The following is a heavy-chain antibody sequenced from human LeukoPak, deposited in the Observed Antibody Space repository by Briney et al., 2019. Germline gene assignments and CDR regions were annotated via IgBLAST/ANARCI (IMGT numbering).Heavy chain of an antibody. CDR1: GFTFSSYA. J-gene: IGHJ4*02. CDR3: AKDIVVVPAAYDY. CDR2: ISGSGGST. Sequence: PGGPLRLSCAASGFTFSSYAMSWVRQAPGKGLEWVSAISGSGGSTYYADSVKGRFTISRDNSKNTLYLQMNSLRAEDTAVYYCAKDIVVVPAAYDYWGQGTLVTVSS. V-gene: IGHV3-23*01. D-gene: IGHD2-2*01.